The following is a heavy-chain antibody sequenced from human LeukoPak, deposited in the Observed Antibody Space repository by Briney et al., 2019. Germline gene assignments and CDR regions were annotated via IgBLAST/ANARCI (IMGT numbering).Heavy chain of an antibody. V-gene: IGHV4-34*01. CDR2: INHSGST. D-gene: IGHD3-10*01. Sequence: GSLRLSCAASGFTFTTAWMSWIRQPPGKGLEWIGEINHSGSTNYNPSLKSRVTISVDTSKNQFSLKLSSVTAADTAVYYCARRGSGSPFDYWGQGTLVTVSS. CDR1: GFTFTTAW. CDR3: ARRGSGSPFDY. J-gene: IGHJ4*02.